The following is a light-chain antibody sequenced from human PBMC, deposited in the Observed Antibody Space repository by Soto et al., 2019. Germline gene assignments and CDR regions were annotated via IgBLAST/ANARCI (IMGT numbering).Light chain of an antibody. Sequence: DIHMTQSPPTLSASVGDRVIITCRASQNIDRWLAWYQQKPGKAPQLLIYRASFLESGVPSRFSGSGSGTEFTLTITSLQPDDFATYFCQHYKAYPYSFGQGTKLEI. V-gene: IGKV1-5*03. J-gene: IGKJ2*03. CDR1: QNIDRW. CDR3: QHYKAYPYS. CDR2: RAS.